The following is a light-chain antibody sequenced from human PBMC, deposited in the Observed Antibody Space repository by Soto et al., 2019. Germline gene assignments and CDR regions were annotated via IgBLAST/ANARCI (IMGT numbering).Light chain of an antibody. CDR2: DVN. J-gene: IGLJ1*01. CDR3: NSFKLTSTRYV. CDR1: SNDIGIYKY. Sequence: QSALAQPASVSGSPGQAITISCTGTSNDIGIYKYVSWYQQHPGKAPKLIIYDVNNRPSGISSRFSGSKSGNTASLTISGLQAEDEADYYRNSFKLTSTRYVFGNGTKVTVL. V-gene: IGLV2-14*01.